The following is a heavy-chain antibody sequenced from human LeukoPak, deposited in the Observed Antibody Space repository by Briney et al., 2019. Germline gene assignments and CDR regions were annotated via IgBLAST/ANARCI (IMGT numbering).Heavy chain of an antibody. CDR3: ARQGWSSASGYYFDY. CDR2: IYYSGST. Sequence: SETLSLTSGVSGGSISSSSYYWGWIRQPPGKGLEWVGTIYYSGSTYYNPSLKSRVTISVDTSKNQFSLKLSSVTAADTAVYYCARQGWSSASGYYFDYWGQGTLVTVSS. CDR1: GGSISSSSYY. J-gene: IGHJ4*02. D-gene: IGHD6-19*01. V-gene: IGHV4-39*01.